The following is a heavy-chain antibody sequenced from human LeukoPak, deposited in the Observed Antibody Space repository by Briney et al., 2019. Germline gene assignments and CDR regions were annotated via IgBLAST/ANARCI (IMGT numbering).Heavy chain of an antibody. D-gene: IGHD5-12*01. CDR1: GGSISTYY. V-gene: IGHV4-59*01. Sequence: PSETLSLTCTLSGGSISTYYWSWIRQPPGKGLEWVGYIYHSGSTNYNPSLKSRVTISVDTSKNQFSLKLSSVTAADTAVYYCARGGGYASPIGYWGQGALVTVSS. J-gene: IGHJ4*02. CDR3: ARGGGYASPIGY. CDR2: IYHSGST.